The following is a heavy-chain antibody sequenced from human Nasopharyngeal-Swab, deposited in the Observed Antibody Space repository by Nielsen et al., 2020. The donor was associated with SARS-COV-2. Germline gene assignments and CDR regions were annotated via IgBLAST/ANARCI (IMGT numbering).Heavy chain of an antibody. CDR2: FFYSGTP. V-gene: IGHV4-59*01. Sequence: SATLPLTCTVSGGSIKSYYWSWVRQPPGKGLEWIGNFFYSGTPNYNPSLKSRVTISVDAPRNQFSLRLNSVTSADTAMYYCARDSSGWHYWGQGTLVTVSS. CDR3: ARDSSGWHY. D-gene: IGHD6-19*01. J-gene: IGHJ4*02. CDR1: GGSIKSYY.